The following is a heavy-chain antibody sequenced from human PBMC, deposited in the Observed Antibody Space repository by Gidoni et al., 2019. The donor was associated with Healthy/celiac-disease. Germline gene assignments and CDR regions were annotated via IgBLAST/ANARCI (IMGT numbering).Heavy chain of an antibody. V-gene: IGHV3-23*01. J-gene: IGHJ4*02. CDR3: AKDRPWTVAGDY. CDR1: GFTFSSYA. D-gene: IGHD6-19*01. Sequence: EVQLLESGGGLVQPGGSLRLSFAASGFTFSSYAMGWVRQAPGKGLEWVSAISGSGGSTYYADSVKGRFTISRDNSKNTLYLQMNSLRAEDTAVYYCAKDRPWTVAGDYWGQGTLVTVSS. CDR2: ISGSGGST.